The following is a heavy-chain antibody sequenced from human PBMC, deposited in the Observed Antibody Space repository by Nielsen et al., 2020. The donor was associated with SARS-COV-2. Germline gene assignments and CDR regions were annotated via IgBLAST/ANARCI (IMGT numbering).Heavy chain of an antibody. D-gene: IGHD1-26*01. V-gene: IGHV4-59*02. CDR2: ISYTGST. Sequence: SETLSLTCTVSGGSVTSSYWSWVRQPPGKGLEWIGYISYTGSTNYNPSLKSRVTISVDTSKNQFSLNLYSVTAADTAVYYCASGGSGSYYYWGQGTLVTVSS. CDR1: GGSVTSSY. J-gene: IGHJ4*02. CDR3: ASGGSGSYYY.